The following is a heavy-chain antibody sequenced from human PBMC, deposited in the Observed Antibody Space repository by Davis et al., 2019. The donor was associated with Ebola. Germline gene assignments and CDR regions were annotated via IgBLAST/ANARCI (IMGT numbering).Heavy chain of an antibody. J-gene: IGHJ4*02. V-gene: IGHV4-34*01. Sequence: MPSETLSLTCAVYGGSFSGYYWSWIRQPPGKRLEWIGEINHSGSTNYNPSLKSRVTISVDTSKNQFSLKLSSVTAADTAVYYCARGRGRWLRSASIGYWGQGTLVTVSS. CDR1: GGSFSGYY. CDR3: ARGRGRWLRSASIGY. D-gene: IGHD5-12*01. CDR2: INHSGST.